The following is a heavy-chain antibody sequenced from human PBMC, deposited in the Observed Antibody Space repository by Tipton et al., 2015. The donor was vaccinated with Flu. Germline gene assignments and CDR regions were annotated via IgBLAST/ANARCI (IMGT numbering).Heavy chain of an antibody. CDR3: ARVGEWERLLDY. J-gene: IGHJ4*02. Sequence: TLSLTCTVSGGSISSGGYYWSWIRQHPGKGLEWIGYIYYSGSTYYNPSLKSRVTISVDTSKNQFSLKLSSVTAADTAVYYCARVGEWERLLDYWGQGTLVTVSS. V-gene: IGHV4-31*03. D-gene: IGHD1-26*01. CDR1: GGSISSGGYY. CDR2: IYYSGST.